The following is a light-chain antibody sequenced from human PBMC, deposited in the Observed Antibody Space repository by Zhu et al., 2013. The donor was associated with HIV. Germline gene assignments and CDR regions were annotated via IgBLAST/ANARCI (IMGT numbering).Light chain of an antibody. CDR1: QGIGNF. CDR3: QKXNSPPLT. V-gene: IGKV1-27*01. J-gene: IGKJ3*01. CDR2: GAS. Sequence: DVQMTQSPSSLSASIGDRVTITCRASQGIGNFLAWYQQRPGKVPKLLIYGASTLQSGVSSRFRGSGSGTGFTLTISNLQAEDVATYYCQKXNSPPLTFGPGTKVDIK.